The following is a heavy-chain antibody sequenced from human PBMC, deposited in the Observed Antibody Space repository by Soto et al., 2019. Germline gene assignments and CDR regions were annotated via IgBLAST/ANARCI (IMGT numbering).Heavy chain of an antibody. V-gene: IGHV1-69*12. J-gene: IGHJ6*02. Sequence: QVQLVQSGAAVKRPGSSVKVSCKASGGTFSSYAISWVRQAPGQGLEWMGGIIPIFGTANYAQKFQGRVTITADESTSTAYMELSSLRSEDTAVYYCARDQYCSGGSCYHYYYYYGMDVWGQGTTVTVSS. D-gene: IGHD2-15*01. CDR3: ARDQYCSGGSCYHYYYYYGMDV. CDR1: GGTFSSYA. CDR2: IIPIFGTA.